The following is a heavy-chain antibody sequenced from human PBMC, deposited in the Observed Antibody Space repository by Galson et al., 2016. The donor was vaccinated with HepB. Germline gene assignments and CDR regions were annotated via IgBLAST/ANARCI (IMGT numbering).Heavy chain of an antibody. Sequence: SVKVSCKVSGYTLSELAIHWLRQAPGKGLEWLGGFDPQDNQTKFPQTFQGRVTMTGDSSTDTAYLELSRLRFDDTATYYCAGARSFYYSGLDVWGHGTTVTVTS. CDR2: FDPQDNQT. V-gene: IGHV1-24*01. CDR1: GYTLSELA. J-gene: IGHJ6*02. CDR3: AGARSFYYSGLDV. D-gene: IGHD1-26*01.